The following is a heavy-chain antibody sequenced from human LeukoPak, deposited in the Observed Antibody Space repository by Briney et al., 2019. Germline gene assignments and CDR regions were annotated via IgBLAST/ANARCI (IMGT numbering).Heavy chain of an antibody. CDR2: IYHSGST. J-gene: IGHJ6*02. CDR3: ARFLAVAGLNYNYYYGMDV. V-gene: IGHV4-4*02. CDR1: GGSISSSNW. Sequence: SGTLSLTCAVSGGSISSSNWWSWVRQPPGKGLEWIGEIYHSGSTNYNSSLKSRVTISVDKSKNQFSLKLSSVTAADTAVYYCARFLAVAGLNYNYYYGMDVWGQGTTVTVSS. D-gene: IGHD6-19*01.